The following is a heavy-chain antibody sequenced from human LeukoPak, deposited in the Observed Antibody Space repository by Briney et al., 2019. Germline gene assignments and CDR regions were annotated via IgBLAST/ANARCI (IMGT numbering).Heavy chain of an antibody. CDR1: GFTFSSYG. V-gene: IGHV3-30*18. CDR3: AKLAGSSPPGNGYYYYGMDV. J-gene: IGHJ6*02. Sequence: GGSLRLSCAASGFTFSSYGMHWVRQAPGKGLEWVAVISYDGSNKYYADSVKGRFTISRDNSKNTLYLQMNSLRAEDTAVYYCAKLAGSSPPGNGYYYYGMDVWGQGTTVTVSS. CDR2: ISYDGSNK. D-gene: IGHD1-14*01.